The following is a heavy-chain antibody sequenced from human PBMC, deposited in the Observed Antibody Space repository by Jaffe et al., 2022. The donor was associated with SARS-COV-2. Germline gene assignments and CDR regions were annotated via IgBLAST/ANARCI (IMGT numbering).Heavy chain of an antibody. CDR2: TYYRSKWYN. Sequence: QVQLQQSGPGLVKPSQTLSLTCAISGDSVSSNSAAWNWIRQSPSRGLEWLGRTYYRSKWYNDYAVSVKSRITINPDTSKNQFSLQLNSVTPEDTAVYYCAREDIRYSSSWRNYYYMDVWGKGTTVTVSS. J-gene: IGHJ6*03. V-gene: IGHV6-1*01. CDR1: GDSVSSNSAA. D-gene: IGHD6-13*01. CDR3: AREDIRYSSSWRNYYYMDV.